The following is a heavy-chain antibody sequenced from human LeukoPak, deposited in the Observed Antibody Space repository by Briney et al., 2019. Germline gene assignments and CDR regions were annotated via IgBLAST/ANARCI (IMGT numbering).Heavy chain of an antibody. CDR3: ASPRGYSYGYGY. Sequence: SETLSLTCTVSGGSISSSSYYWGWIRQPPGKGLEWIGSIYYSGSTYYNPSLKSRVTISVDTSKNQFSLKLSSVTAADTAVYYCASPRGYSYGYGYWGQGTLVSVSS. D-gene: IGHD5-18*01. V-gene: IGHV4-39*07. CDR1: GGSISSSSYY. J-gene: IGHJ4*02. CDR2: IYYSGST.